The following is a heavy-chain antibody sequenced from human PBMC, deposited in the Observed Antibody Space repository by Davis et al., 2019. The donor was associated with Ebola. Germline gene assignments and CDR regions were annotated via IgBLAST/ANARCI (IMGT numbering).Heavy chain of an antibody. CDR3: AKELVVADH. CDR2: ISGSGGST. J-gene: IGHJ4*02. Sequence: GESLKISCAASGFTFSSYAMSWVRQAPGKGLEWVSAISGSGGSTYNADSVKGRFTISRDNSKNTLYLQMNSLRAEDTAVYYCAKELVVADHWGQGTLVTVSS. D-gene: IGHD5-12*01. V-gene: IGHV3-23*01. CDR1: GFTFSSYA.